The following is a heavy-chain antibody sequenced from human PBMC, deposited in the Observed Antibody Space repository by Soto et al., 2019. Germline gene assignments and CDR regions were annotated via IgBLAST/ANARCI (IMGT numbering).Heavy chain of an antibody. J-gene: IGHJ6*02. Sequence: QVQLVESGGGVVQPGRSLSLSCAASGFTLSSYAVHWVRQAPGKGLEWVAVMSFDGSKASHADSVKGRFTNSRDNSKNTVSLQMNSLRVEGSAVYYCARGPPGVVPGAIGSGGMDVWGQGNTVTVSS. CDR2: MSFDGSKA. CDR3: ARGPPGVVPGAIGSGGMDV. CDR1: GFTLSSYA. D-gene: IGHD2-2*01. V-gene: IGHV3-30*04.